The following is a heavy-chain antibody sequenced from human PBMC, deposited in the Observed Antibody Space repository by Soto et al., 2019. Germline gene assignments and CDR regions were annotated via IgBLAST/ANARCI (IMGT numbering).Heavy chain of an antibody. CDR3: ANIYCGGDCYSYGMDV. CDR1: GFHFSSYG. V-gene: IGHV3-33*06. CDR2: IWYDGSNK. D-gene: IGHD2-21*01. J-gene: IGHJ6*02. Sequence: GGSLRLSSAAAGFHFSSYGMHWVRQAPGEGLEWVAVIWYDGSNKYYADSVKGRFTISRDNSKNTLYLQMNSLRAEDTAVYYCANIYCGGDCYSYGMDVWGQGTTVTVSS.